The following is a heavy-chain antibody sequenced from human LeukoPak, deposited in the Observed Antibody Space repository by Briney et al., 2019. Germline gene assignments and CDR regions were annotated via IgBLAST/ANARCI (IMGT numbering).Heavy chain of an antibody. D-gene: IGHD6-19*01. Sequence: GASVKVSCKASGYTFTNSAIHWMRQAPGQGLEWMGWINPGNDNTKYSQKFQGRVTITRDTSASTAYMELSSLRSEDTAVYYCARRPGIAVAGLDFWGQGTLVTVSS. CDR3: ARRPGIAVAGLDF. CDR2: INPGNDNT. J-gene: IGHJ4*02. V-gene: IGHV1-3*01. CDR1: GYTFTNSA.